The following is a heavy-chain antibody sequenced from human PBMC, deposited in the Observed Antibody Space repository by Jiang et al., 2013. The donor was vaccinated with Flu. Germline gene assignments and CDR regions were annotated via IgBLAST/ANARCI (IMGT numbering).Heavy chain of an antibody. V-gene: IGHV4-39*01. D-gene: IGHD6-13*01. J-gene: IGHJ4*02. CDR1: GGSISSSSYY. CDR2: SIIVGGT. CDR3: ARRIAAAGTLYQFDY. Sequence: PGLVKPSETLSLTCTVSGGSISSSSYYWGWIRQPQGRGWSGLGVSIIVGGTYYNPSLKSRVTISVDTSKNQFSLKLSSVTAADTAVYYCARRIAAAGTLYQFDYWGQGTLVTVSS.